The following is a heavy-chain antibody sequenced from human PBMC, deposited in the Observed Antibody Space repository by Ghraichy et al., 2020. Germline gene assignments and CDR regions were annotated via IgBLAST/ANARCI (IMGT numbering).Heavy chain of an antibody. CDR2: FYTSGST. D-gene: IGHD4-17*01. CDR3: ARSRREALAHGNYGDYFDY. CDR1: GGSISNYY. V-gene: IGHV4-4*07. Sequence: SETLSLTCTVSGGSISNYYWSWVRQPAGKGLEWIGRFYTSGSTDYNPSLKSRVTMSADTSKNQFSLKLRSVTAADTAVYYCARSRREALAHGNYGDYFDYWGQGTLVTVSS. J-gene: IGHJ4*02.